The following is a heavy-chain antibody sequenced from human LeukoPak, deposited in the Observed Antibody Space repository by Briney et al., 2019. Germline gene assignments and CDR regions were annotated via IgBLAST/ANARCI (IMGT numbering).Heavy chain of an antibody. D-gene: IGHD2-2*01. CDR3: ARAIQFQLLKGYFDY. CDR1: GFTVSSNY. CDR2: IYVAGSA. Sequence: GGSLRLSCAASGFTVSSNYMSAVRQAPGKGLEWGSAIYVAGSAYYPDLLKGRFTISRDNSQTTVYLQMNSLRAEDTAVYYCARAIQFQLLKGYFDYWGQGALVTVSS. V-gene: IGHV3-53*01. J-gene: IGHJ4*02.